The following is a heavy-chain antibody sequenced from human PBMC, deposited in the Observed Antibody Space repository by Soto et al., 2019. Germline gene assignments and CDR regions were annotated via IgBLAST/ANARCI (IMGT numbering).Heavy chain of an antibody. CDR3: AREASGYDKRGYYGMDV. CDR1: GFTFSSYS. J-gene: IGHJ6*02. V-gene: IGHV3-21*01. D-gene: IGHD5-12*01. Sequence: GGSLRLSCAASGFTFSSYSMNWVRQAPGKGLEWVSSISSSSSYIYYADSVKGRFTISRDNAKNSLYLQMNSLRAEDTAVYYCAREASGYDKRGYYGMDVWGQGTTVTVSS. CDR2: ISSSSSYI.